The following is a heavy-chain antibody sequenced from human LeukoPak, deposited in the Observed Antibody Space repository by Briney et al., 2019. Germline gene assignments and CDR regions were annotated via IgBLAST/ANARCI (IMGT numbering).Heavy chain of an antibody. J-gene: IGHJ4*02. CDR1: GGSISSPSIY. V-gene: IGHV4-39*01. CDR2: KYYSGNT. Sequence: SETLSLTCTISGGSISSPSIYWAWIRQTPEKGLEWIGSKYYSGNTYYNPSLKSRVTISVDTSKNHFSLSLTSVTAADTAVYYCARQGVVVAAYFDSWGQGTLVTVSS. D-gene: IGHD2-15*01. CDR3: ARQGVVVAAYFDS.